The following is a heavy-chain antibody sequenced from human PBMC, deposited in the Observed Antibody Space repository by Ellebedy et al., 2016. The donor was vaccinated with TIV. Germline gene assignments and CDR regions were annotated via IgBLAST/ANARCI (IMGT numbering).Heavy chain of an antibody. CDR3: AKHSGYT. CDR1: GFTFSSYA. D-gene: IGHD3-22*01. Sequence: GESLKISXAASGFTFSSYAMSWVRQAPGKGLEWVSVIRGSGGSTYYADSVKGRFTIFRDNSKNTLYLQMNSLRAEDTAVYYCAKHSGYTWGQGTLVTVSS. V-gene: IGHV3-23*01. J-gene: IGHJ5*02. CDR2: IRGSGGST.